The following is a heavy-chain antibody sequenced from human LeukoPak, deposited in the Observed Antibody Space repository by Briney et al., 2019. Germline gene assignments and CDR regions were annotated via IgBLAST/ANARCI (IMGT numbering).Heavy chain of an antibody. CDR1: GFTFTSYG. D-gene: IGHD3-22*01. Sequence: GGSLRLSCAASGFTFTSYGMHWVRQALGKGLEWVAVIWYDGSNKYYADSVKGRFTISRDNSKNTLYLQMNSLRAEDTAVYYCARDRLPYDSSGYYDYWGQGTLVTVSS. V-gene: IGHV3-33*08. CDR3: ARDRLPYDSSGYYDY. J-gene: IGHJ4*02. CDR2: IWYDGSNK.